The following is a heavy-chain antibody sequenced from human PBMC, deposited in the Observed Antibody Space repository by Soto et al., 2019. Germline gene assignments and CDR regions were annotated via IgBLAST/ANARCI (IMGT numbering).Heavy chain of an antibody. CDR1: GYTFTSHG. Sequence: QVQLVQSGAEVKKPGASVKVSCKASGYTFTSHGISWVRQAPGQGLEWMGWISAYNGNTNYAQLLQGRVTMTTETSTATAYMEMRGLGSDDTAVYYCARQNYYSGMDVWGQGTTVTVSS. V-gene: IGHV1-18*04. CDR2: ISAYNGNT. CDR3: ARQNYYSGMDV. J-gene: IGHJ6*02.